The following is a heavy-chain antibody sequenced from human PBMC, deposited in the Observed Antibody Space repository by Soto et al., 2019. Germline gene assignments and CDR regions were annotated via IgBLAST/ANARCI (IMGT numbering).Heavy chain of an antibody. CDR3: AGIQNNWFDP. J-gene: IGHJ5*02. CDR1: GFTFSSSW. CDR2: LKHDGSEV. Sequence: EVQLVESGGGLVQPGGSLRLTCTASGFTFSSSWMAWVRQAPGKGLEWVGNLKHDGSEVYYLDSVRGRFTISRDSAWKSLYLQVNSLRAEDTAVYYCAGIQNNWFDPWGQGTLVAVSS. V-gene: IGHV3-7*01.